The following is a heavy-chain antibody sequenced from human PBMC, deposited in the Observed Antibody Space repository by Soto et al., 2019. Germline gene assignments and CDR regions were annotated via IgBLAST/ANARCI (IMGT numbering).Heavy chain of an antibody. D-gene: IGHD2-2*01. J-gene: IGHJ6*03. CDR3: AAKGYCSSTSCYSDYYYYMDV. CDR1: GFTFTSSA. V-gene: IGHV1-58*02. Sequence: SVKVSCKASGFTFTSSAMQWVRQARGQRLEWIGWIVVGSGNTNYAQKFQERVTITRDMSTSTAYMELSSLRSEDTAVYYCAAKGYCSSTSCYSDYYYYMDVWGKGTTVTVSS. CDR2: IVVGSGNT.